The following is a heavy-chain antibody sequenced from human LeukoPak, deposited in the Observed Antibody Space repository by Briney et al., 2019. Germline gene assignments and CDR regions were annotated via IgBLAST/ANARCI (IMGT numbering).Heavy chain of an antibody. CDR1: GYTFTSYG. CDR3: ARVHPGLYCSSTSCRRYYYGMDV. V-gene: IGHV1-18*01. Sequence: ASVKVSCKASGYTFTSYGISWVRQAPGQGLEWMGWISAYNGNTNYAQKLQGRVTMTTDTSTSTAYMELRSLRSDDTAVYYCARVHPGLYCSSTSCRRYYYGMDVWGQGTTVTVSS. CDR2: ISAYNGNT. D-gene: IGHD2-2*01. J-gene: IGHJ6*02.